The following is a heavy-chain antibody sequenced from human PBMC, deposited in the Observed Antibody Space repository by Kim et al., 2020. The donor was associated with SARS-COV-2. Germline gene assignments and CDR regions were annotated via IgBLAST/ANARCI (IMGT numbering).Heavy chain of an antibody. CDR2: IYYSGST. D-gene: IGHD3-9*01. J-gene: IGHJ4*02. V-gene: IGHV4-39*07. Sequence: SETLSLTCTVSGGSISSSSYYWGWIRQPPGKGLEWIGSIYYSGSTYYNPSLKSRVTISVDTSKNQFSLKLSSVTAADTAVYYCARGWLDYDILTGTYYFDYWGQGTLVTVSS. CDR3: ARGWLDYDILTGTYYFDY. CDR1: GGSISSSSYY.